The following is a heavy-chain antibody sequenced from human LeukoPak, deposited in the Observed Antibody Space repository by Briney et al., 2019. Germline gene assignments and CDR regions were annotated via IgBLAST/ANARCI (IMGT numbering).Heavy chain of an antibody. CDR3: SKGRSNFGYLSGDY. Sequence: GGSLRLSRTASGFTFSDYAMSWVRQAPGKGLEWVSSISGSADTTDYADSVKGRFTISRDNSKSTLYLQMNDVETEDTAIYYCSKGRSNFGYLSGDYWGQGTLVTVSS. CDR1: GFTFSDYA. CDR2: ISGSADTT. J-gene: IGHJ4*02. V-gene: IGHV3-23*01. D-gene: IGHD1-20*01.